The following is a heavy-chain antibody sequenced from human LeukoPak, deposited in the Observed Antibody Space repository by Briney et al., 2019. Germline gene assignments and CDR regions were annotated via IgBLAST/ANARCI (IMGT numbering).Heavy chain of an antibody. V-gene: IGHV3-23*01. D-gene: IGHD3-22*01. Sequence: PGGSLRLSCAASGSTFSSYAMSWVRQAPGKGLEWVSAISGSGGSTYYADSVKGRFTISRDNSKNTLYLQMNSLRAEDTAVYYCATRPPRYYYDSSGYYHYWGQGTLVTVSS. CDR2: ISGSGGST. CDR1: GSTFSSYA. J-gene: IGHJ4*02. CDR3: ATRPPRYYYDSSGYYHY.